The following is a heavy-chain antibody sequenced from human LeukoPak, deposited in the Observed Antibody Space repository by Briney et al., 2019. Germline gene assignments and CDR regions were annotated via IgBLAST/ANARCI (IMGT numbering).Heavy chain of an antibody. CDR2: IYSGGST. Sequence: PGGSLRLSCAASGFTVSSNYMSWVRQAPGKGLEWVSVIYSGGSTYYADSVKGRFTISRDNSKNSLYLQMNSLRTEDTALYYCAKDVSSGLPSGWFDPWGQGTLVTVSS. CDR3: AKDVSSGLPSGWFDP. D-gene: IGHD6-19*01. V-gene: IGHV3-53*05. CDR1: GFTVSSNY. J-gene: IGHJ5*02.